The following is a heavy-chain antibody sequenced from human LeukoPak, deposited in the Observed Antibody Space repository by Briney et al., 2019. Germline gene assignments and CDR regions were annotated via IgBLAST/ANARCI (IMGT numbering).Heavy chain of an antibody. J-gene: IGHJ4*02. D-gene: IGHD4-17*01. CDR2: IRYDGSNK. CDR1: GFTYSRYG. V-gene: IGHV3-30*02. CDR3: FGRTGPRGSTVTTQRDY. Sequence: SGGSLRLSCAASGFTYSRYGMHWVRQAPGKGLEWVAFIRYDGSNKYYADSVKGRFTISRDNSKNTLYLQMNSLRAEDTAVYYCFGRTGPRGSTVTTQRDYWGQGTLVTVSS.